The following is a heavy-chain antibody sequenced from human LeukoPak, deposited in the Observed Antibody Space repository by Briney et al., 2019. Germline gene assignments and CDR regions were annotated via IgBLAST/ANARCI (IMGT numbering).Heavy chain of an antibody. J-gene: IGHJ5*02. V-gene: IGHV4-34*01. D-gene: IGHD3-10*01. CDR2: INHSGST. CDR1: GGSFSGYY. Sequence: PSETLSLTCAVYGGSFSGYYWGWIRQPPGKGLEWIGEINHSGSTNYNPSLKSRVTISVDTSKNQFSLNLSSVTAADTAVYYCARRRMEPMVRGLRFDPWGQGTLVTVSS. CDR3: ARRRMEPMVRGLRFDP.